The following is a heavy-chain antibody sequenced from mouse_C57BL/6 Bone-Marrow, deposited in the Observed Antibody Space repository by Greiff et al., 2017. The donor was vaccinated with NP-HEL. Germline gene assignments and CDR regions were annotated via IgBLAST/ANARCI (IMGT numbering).Heavy chain of an antibody. CDR1: GFSLTSFV. D-gene: IGHD1-1*01. Sequence: KLVESGPGLVQPSQSLSTTCSVSGFSLTSFVVHWVRQSPGKGLEWLGVIWCGGSTDYNAAFISRLSISKDNSKSQIFFKMNSLQADDTAIYFCASVLTPYAMDYWGQGTSVTVSS. CDR2: IWCGGST. J-gene: IGHJ4*01. CDR3: ASVLTPYAMDY. V-gene: IGHV2-2*01.